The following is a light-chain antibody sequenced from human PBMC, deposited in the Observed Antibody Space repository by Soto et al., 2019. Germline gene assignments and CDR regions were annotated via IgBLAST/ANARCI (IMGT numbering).Light chain of an antibody. V-gene: IGLV2-14*01. Sequence: QSALTQPASVSGSPGQSITISCTGTSSDVGGYHSVSWYQQHPGIAPKLMIYEVSNRPSGVSNRFSGSKSGNTASLTISGLQAEDEADYYCSSYTTSSTRVFGGGTKL. CDR3: SSYTTSSTRV. CDR2: EVS. J-gene: IGLJ2*01. CDR1: SSDVGGYHS.